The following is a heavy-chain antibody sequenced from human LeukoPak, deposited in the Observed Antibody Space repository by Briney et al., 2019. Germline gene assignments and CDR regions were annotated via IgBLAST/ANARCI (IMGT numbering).Heavy chain of an antibody. V-gene: IGHV3-74*01. CDR3: AKNGPFDY. J-gene: IGHJ4*02. CDR1: GFTFSTYW. CDR2: INSDGSST. Sequence: GGSLRLSCGASGFTFSTYWMHWIRQAPGKGLVWVSRINSDGSSTSYADSVKGRFTISRDNSKNTLYLQMNSLRAEDTAVYYCAKNGPFDYWGQGTLVTVSS.